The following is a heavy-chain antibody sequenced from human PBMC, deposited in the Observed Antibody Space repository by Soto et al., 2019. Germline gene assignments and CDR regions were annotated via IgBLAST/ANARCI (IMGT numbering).Heavy chain of an antibody. CDR1: GGTFSSYA. V-gene: IGHV1-69*06. Sequence: QVQLVQSGAEVKKPGSSVKVSCKASGGTFSSYAISWVRQAPGQGLEWMGGIIPIFGTANYAQKFQGRVTITGDKSTSTAYMELGSVRSEDTAVYYCARLFHYYYGMDVWGQGTTVTVSS. CDR2: IIPIFGTA. J-gene: IGHJ6*02. CDR3: ARLFHYYYGMDV. D-gene: IGHD2-21*01.